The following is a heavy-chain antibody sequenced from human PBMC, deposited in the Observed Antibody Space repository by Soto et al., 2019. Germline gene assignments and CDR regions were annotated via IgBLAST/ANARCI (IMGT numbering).Heavy chain of an antibody. D-gene: IGHD2-2*01. Sequence: EVQLLESGGNLVQPGESLRLSCAASGFTFSSYAMSWVRQAPGKGLEWVSHISSVYDTYYADSVKGRFTISRDNSKITLYLQMNGLRAEDTAVYFCTKTYRDTAYATGLLAAFDVWGQGTMVTVSS. V-gene: IGHV3-23*01. J-gene: IGHJ3*01. CDR3: TKTYRDTAYATGLLAAFDV. CDR1: GFTFSSYA. CDR2: ISSVYDT.